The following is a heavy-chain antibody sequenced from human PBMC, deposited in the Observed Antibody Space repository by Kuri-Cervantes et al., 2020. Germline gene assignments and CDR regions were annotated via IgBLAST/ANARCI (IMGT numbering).Heavy chain of an antibody. Sequence: GESLKISCAASGFTFSSYAMHWVRQAPGKGLEWVAVISYDGSNKYYADSVKGRFTISRDNSKNTLYLQMNSLRAEDTAVYYCAREGGVLRYFDWFAPAFPNRRFDYWGQGTLVTVSS. V-gene: IGHV3-30-3*01. CDR1: GFTFSSYA. D-gene: IGHD3-9*01. CDR2: ISYDGSNK. CDR3: AREGGVLRYFDWFAPAFPNRRFDY. J-gene: IGHJ4*02.